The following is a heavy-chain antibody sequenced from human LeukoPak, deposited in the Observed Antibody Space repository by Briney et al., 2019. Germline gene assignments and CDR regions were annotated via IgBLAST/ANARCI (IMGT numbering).Heavy chain of an antibody. Sequence: PGGSLRLSCAASGFTFSDYAMHWVRQAPGKELEYVSAISSNGGSIHYANSVKGRFTISRDNSKNTLYLQMNSLRAEDTAVYYCARYSSSWYYFDYWGQGTLVTVSS. CDR3: ARYSSSWYYFDY. V-gene: IGHV3-64*01. CDR1: GFTFSDYA. CDR2: ISSNGGSI. D-gene: IGHD6-13*01. J-gene: IGHJ4*02.